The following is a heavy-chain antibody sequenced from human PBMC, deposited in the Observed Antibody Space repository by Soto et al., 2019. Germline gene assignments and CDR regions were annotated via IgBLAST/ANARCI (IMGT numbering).Heavy chain of an antibody. CDR2: IKQDGSEK. Sequence: GWSLRLSCASSVFTFISYWMSWVRQAPGKGLEWVANIKQDGSEKYYVDSVKGRFTISRDNAKNSLYLQMNSLRAEDTAVYYCASELRFLEWPPYYFDYWGQGTLVTVSS. CDR3: ASELRFLEWPPYYFDY. CDR1: VFTFISYW. V-gene: IGHV3-7*03. J-gene: IGHJ4*02. D-gene: IGHD3-3*01.